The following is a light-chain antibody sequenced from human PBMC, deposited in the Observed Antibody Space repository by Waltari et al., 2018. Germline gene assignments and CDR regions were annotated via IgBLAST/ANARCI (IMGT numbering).Light chain of an antibody. CDR3: ALYMGSGIWV. Sequence: YQETPGQRPRRLMDKGKSRSCGVPDGFSGSMLGNKAALTITGAEAEDESDYYCALYMGSGIWVFGGGTKLTGL. V-gene: IGLV8-61*01. J-gene: IGLJ3*02. CDR2: KGK.